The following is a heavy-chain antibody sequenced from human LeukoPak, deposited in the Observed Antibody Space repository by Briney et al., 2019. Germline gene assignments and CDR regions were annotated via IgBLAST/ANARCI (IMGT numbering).Heavy chain of an antibody. V-gene: IGHV3-74*01. J-gene: IGHJ5*02. D-gene: IGHD2-15*01. CDR2: INSDGSST. CDR1: GFTFSSYW. CDR3: ARERDEGLGYCSGGSCYSAWFDP. Sequence: GGSLRLSCAASGFTFSSYWMHWVRQAPGKGLVWVSRINSDGSSTSYADSVKGRFTISRDNAKNTLYLQMNSLRAEDTAVYYCARERDEGLGYCSGGSCYSAWFDPWGQGTLVTVSS.